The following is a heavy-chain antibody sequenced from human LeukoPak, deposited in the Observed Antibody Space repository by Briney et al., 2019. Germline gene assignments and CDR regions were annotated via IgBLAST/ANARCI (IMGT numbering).Heavy chain of an antibody. Sequence: SETLSLTCPVSGGSVPNFYWNWIRQSLGKRLEWIGYIYNSGGINYNPSLKSRVAISEDTSKNQFSLKLSSVTAADTAVYYCARATVAGAFDFWGQGTLVTVPS. V-gene: IGHV4-59*02. J-gene: IGHJ4*02. CDR1: GGSVPNFY. CDR3: ARATVAGAFDF. CDR2: IYNSGGI. D-gene: IGHD6-19*01.